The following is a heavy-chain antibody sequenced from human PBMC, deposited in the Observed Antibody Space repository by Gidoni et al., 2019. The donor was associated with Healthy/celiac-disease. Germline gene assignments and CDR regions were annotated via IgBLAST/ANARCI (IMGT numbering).Heavy chain of an antibody. CDR3: ARSLASVAGKSAVVY. Sequence: QVQLGESGGGVVQPGRSLRISCSASGFTFRCYAMHWVRQAPGKGREGVVDISYDGSNKYDADSVKGRFTISRDNSKNTLYLQMNSLRAEDTAVYYCARSLASVAGKSAVVYWGQGTLVTVSS. J-gene: IGHJ4*02. D-gene: IGHD6-19*01. V-gene: IGHV3-30-3*01. CDR2: ISYDGSNK. CDR1: GFTFRCYA.